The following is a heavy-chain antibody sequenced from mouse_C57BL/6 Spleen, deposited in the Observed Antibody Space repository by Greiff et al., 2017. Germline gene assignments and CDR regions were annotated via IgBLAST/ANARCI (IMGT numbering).Heavy chain of an antibody. CDR2: ISSGSSTI. J-gene: IGHJ2*01. Sequence: EVKLMESGGGLVKPGGSLKLSCAASGFTFSDYGMHWVRQAPEKGLEWVAYISSGSSTIYYADTVKGRFTISRDNAKNTLFLQMTSLRSEDTAMYYCARNGNSMYYFDYWGQGTTLTVSS. D-gene: IGHD2-1*01. V-gene: IGHV5-17*01. CDR1: GFTFSDYG. CDR3: ARNGNSMYYFDY.